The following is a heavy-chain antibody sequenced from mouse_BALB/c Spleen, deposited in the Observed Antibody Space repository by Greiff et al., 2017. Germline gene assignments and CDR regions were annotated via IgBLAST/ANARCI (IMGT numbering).Heavy chain of an antibody. CDR1: GYTFTDYW. J-gene: IGHJ4*01. Sequence: VQLQQSGAELVRPGSSVKISCKASGYTFTDYWMHWVKQRPGQGLEWIGAIDTSDSYTSYNQKFKGKATLTVDESSSTAYMQLSSLTSEDSAVYYCARNYGSSRGAMDYWGQGTSVTVSS. CDR2: IDTSDSYT. D-gene: IGHD1-1*01. V-gene: IGHV1-59*01. CDR3: ARNYGSSRGAMDY.